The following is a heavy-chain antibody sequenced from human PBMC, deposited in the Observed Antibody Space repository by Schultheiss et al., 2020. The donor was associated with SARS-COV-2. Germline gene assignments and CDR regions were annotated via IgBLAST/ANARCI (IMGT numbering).Heavy chain of an antibody. J-gene: IGHJ3*02. CDR3: ARVNYYDSSDAFDI. D-gene: IGHD3-22*01. V-gene: IGHV4-39*07. CDR2: IYHSGSN. Sequence: SETLSLTCTVSGGSVSNGYFYWSWIRQPPGKGLEWIGSIYHSGSNKYNPSLKSRVTISVDKSKNQFSLKLGSVTAADTAVYYCARVNYYDSSDAFDIWGQGTMVTVSS. CDR1: GGSVSNGYFY.